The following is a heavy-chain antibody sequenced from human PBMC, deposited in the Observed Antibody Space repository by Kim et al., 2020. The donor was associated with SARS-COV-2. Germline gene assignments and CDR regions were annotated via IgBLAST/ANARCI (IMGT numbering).Heavy chain of an antibody. J-gene: IGHJ5*02. Sequence: SETLSLTCTVSGGSISSYYWSWIRQPAGKGLEWIGRIYTSGSTNYNPSLKSRVTMSVDTSKNQFSLKLSSVTAADTAVYYCARATPELDCSSTSCYYFRNNWFDPWGQGTLVTVSS. D-gene: IGHD2-2*01. CDR3: ARATPELDCSSTSCYYFRNNWFDP. CDR1: GGSISSYY. CDR2: IYTSGST. V-gene: IGHV4-4*07.